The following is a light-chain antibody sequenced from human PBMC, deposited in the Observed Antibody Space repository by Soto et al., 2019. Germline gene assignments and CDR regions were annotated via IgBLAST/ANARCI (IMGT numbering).Light chain of an antibody. CDR2: YDS. V-gene: IGLV3-21*04. Sequence: SYELTQPPSVSVAPGKTARITCGGNNIGSKSVHWYQQKPGQAPVLVIYYDSDRPSGIPERFSGSNSENTATLTISRVEAGDEADYYCQVWDSSSDHRYVFGTGTKLTVL. CDR3: QVWDSSSDHRYV. CDR1: NIGSKS. J-gene: IGLJ1*01.